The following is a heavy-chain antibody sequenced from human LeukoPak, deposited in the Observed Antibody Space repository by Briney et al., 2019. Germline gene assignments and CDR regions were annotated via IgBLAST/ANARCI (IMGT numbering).Heavy chain of an antibody. CDR3: APIFGDYSDFGS. D-gene: IGHD4-17*01. CDR1: GGSFTNYY. J-gene: IGHJ4*02. Sequence: SETLSLTCDVYGGSFTNYYLSWVRRPPGKGLEWIGEITHHGSTNYNPSLKSRVSISVDTSKNQFSLKLSSVAAADTAVYYCAPIFGDYSDFGSWGQGTLVTVSS. V-gene: IGHV4-34*01. CDR2: ITHHGST.